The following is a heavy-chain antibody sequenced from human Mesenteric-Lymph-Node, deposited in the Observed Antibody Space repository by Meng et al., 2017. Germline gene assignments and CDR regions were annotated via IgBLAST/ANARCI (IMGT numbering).Heavy chain of an antibody. V-gene: IGHV1-18*01. CDR3: ARDREGYSYGPFDY. Sequence: SVKVSYKASGYTFTSYGISWVRQAPGQGLDWMGWISAYNGNTNDAQKLQGRVTMTTDTSTSTAYMELRSLSSDDTDVYYCARDREGYSYGPFDYWGQGKLVTVSS. CDR2: ISAYNGNT. CDR1: GYTFTSYG. J-gene: IGHJ4*02. D-gene: IGHD5-18*01.